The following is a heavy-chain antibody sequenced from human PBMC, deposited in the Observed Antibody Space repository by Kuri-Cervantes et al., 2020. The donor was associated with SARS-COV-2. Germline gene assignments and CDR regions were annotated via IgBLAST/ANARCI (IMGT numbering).Heavy chain of an antibody. CDR2: IKSKTDGGTT. J-gene: IGHJ4*02. V-gene: IGHV3-15*01. D-gene: IGHD2/OR15-2a*01. CDR1: GFTFDDYG. CDR3: TTLLLGY. Sequence: GESLKISCAASGFTFDDYGMSWVRQAPGKGLEWVGRIKSKTDGGTTDYAAPVKGRFTISRDDSKNTLYLQMNSLKTEDTAMYYCTTLLLGYWGQGTLVTVSS.